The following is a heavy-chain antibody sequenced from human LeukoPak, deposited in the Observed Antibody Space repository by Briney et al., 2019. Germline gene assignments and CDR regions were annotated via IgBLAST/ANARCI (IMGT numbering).Heavy chain of an antibody. CDR3: ARDSPAAGTWGAFDI. CDR1: GFSFSTCA. CDR2: ISGGGDGA. D-gene: IGHD6-13*01. Sequence: GGSLRLSCAASGFSFSTCAMNWVRQAPGKGLEWVSTISGGGDGALYADSVKGRFTISRDNSKNTLYLQMNSLRAEDTAVYYCARDSPAAGTWGAFDIWGQGTMVTVSS. V-gene: IGHV3-23*01. J-gene: IGHJ3*02.